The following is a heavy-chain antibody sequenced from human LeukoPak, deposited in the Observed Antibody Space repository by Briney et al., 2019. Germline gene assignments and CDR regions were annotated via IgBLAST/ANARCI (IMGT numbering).Heavy chain of an antibody. Sequence: ASVKVSCKASGYTFTGYYMHWVRQAPGQGLEWMGWINPNSGGTNYAQKFQGRATMTRDTSISTAYMELSRLRSDDTAVYYCARVGTTVTTDFDYWGQGTLVTVSS. CDR2: INPNSGGT. J-gene: IGHJ4*02. V-gene: IGHV1-2*02. CDR1: GYTFTGYY. CDR3: ARVGTTVTTDFDY. D-gene: IGHD4-17*01.